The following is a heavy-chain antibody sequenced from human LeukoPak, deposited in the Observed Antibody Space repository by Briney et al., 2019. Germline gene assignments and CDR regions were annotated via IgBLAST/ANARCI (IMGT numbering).Heavy chain of an antibody. V-gene: IGHV1-2*02. CDR2: INGNSGDT. J-gene: IGHJ6*02. CDR1: GYAFSYYC. CDR3: PSSPYHYESNSLSLQARDV. D-gene: IGHD2/OR15-2a*01. Sequence: ASVKVSFKASGYAFSYYCKPWVRRAPGQRLEWLGVINGNSGDTSYSPEFHGRVTFTMATSTSKADLEVTSLSSDDTAVDYCPSSPYHYESNSLSLQARDVWRQDTTDSVP.